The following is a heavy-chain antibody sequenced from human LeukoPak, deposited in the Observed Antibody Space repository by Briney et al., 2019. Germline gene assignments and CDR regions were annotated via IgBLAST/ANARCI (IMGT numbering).Heavy chain of an antibody. CDR1: GFTFSSYS. CDR2: ISSSSSYI. J-gene: IGHJ1*01. CDR3: ASGYSSGWYTRGSEYFQH. Sequence: GGSLRLSCAASGFTFSSYSMNWVRQAPGKGLEWVSSISSSSSYIYYAGSVQGRFTISRDNARNSLYLQMNSLRAEDTAVYYCASGYSSGWYTRGSEYFQHWGQGTLVTVSS. V-gene: IGHV3-21*01. D-gene: IGHD6-19*01.